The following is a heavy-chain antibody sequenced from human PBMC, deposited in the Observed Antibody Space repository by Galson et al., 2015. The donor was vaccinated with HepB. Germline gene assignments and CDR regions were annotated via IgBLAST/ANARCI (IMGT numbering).Heavy chain of an antibody. V-gene: IGHV4-4*02. Sequence: SETLSLTCTVSGGSITTEDWWSWVRQPPGKRLEWIGQIFHSGDTHYNPSLNSRVTMSVDTSKNQFSLKLGSVTAADTATYYCARDWIGDGASYYFDYGGQGTLVTVSS. D-gene: IGHD5-24*01. CDR2: IFHSGDT. CDR1: GGSITTEDW. CDR3: ARDWIGDGASYYFDY. J-gene: IGHJ4*02.